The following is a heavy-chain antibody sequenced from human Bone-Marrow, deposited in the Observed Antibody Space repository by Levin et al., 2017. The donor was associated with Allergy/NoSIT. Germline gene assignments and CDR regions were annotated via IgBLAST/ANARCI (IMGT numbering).Heavy chain of an antibody. CDR1: GFTVRNY. CDR3: ARDGGVTVGGDY. J-gene: IGHJ4*02. Sequence: GGSLRLSFAASGFTVRNYMRWFRQAPGKGLEWVSLIYSGGDTRYVDSVKGRFTISRDTSKNTLSLQMNSLRTDDTAVYYCARDGGVTVGGDYWGQGTLVTVSS. D-gene: IGHD1-26*01. V-gene: IGHV3-53*01. CDR2: IYSGGDT.